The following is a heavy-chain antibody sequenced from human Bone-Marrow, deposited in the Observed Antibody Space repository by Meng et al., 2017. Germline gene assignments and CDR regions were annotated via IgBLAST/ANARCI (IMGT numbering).Heavy chain of an antibody. CDR1: GFYFGNAW. J-gene: IGHJ4*02. D-gene: IGHD3-9*01. CDR2: IKSNTDGGTA. V-gene: IGHV3-15*01. Sequence: EVHLVESGGDLVKPGGSLRLSCAASGFYFGNAWMSWVRQAPGEGLEWVGRIKSNTDGGTAEYAAPVTGRFTISRDDSKSTLYLLMSGLRIDDTGVYYCTWDDKAVSDYWGQGTLVTVSS. CDR3: TWDDKAVSDY.